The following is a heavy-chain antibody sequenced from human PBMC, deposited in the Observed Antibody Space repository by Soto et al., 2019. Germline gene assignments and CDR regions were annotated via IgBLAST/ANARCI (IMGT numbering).Heavy chain of an antibody. Sequence: EVQLVETGGGLIQPGGSLGFSFPASGFTSIRNYLSRVRKVHGKGLKWVSVIYSVVSKYYADSVKGRFTISRDNSKNTLYLQMNSLRAEDTAVYYCARVGPGRERGFDYWGQGTLVTVSS. CDR3: ARVGPGRERGFDY. D-gene: IGHD1-26*01. CDR1: GFTSIRNY. CDR2: IYSVVSK. V-gene: IGHV3-53*02. J-gene: IGHJ4*02.